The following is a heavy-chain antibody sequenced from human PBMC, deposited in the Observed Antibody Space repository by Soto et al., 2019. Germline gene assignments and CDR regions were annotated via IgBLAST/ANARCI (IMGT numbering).Heavy chain of an antibody. CDR1: GGSISSSSYY. J-gene: IGHJ5*02. CDR2: IYYSGST. CDR3: ARTYYDILTGFNWFDP. V-gene: IGHV4-39*01. D-gene: IGHD3-9*01. Sequence: QLQLQESGPGLVKPSETLSLTCTVSGGSISSSSYYWGWIRQPPGKGLEWIGSIYYSGSTYYNPSLTSRVTISVDTSKNQFSLKLSSVTAADTAVYYCARTYYDILTGFNWFDPWGQGTLVTVSS.